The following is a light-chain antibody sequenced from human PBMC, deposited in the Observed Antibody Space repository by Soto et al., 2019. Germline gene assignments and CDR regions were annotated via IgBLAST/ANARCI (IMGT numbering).Light chain of an antibody. CDR1: QSISSW. Sequence: DIQMTQSPSTLSASVGDRVTITCRASQSISSWLAWYQQKPGKAPKLLIYKASSLESVVPSRFSGSGSRTEFTLTISSLQPDDFAAYYCQQYSTYWTFGQGTKVEIK. V-gene: IGKV1-5*03. CDR3: QQYSTYWT. J-gene: IGKJ1*01. CDR2: KAS.